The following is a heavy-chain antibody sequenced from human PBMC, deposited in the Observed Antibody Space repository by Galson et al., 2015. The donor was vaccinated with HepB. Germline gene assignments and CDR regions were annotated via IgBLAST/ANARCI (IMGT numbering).Heavy chain of an antibody. CDR3: ARETTTAWSDAFDI. J-gene: IGHJ3*02. CDR2: INHSGST. D-gene: IGHD1-1*01. CDR1: GGSFSGYY. Sequence: TLSLTCAVYGGSFSGYYWNWIRQPPGKGLEWIGEINHSGSTNYNPSLKSRVTISVDTSKNQFSLKLSSVTAADAAVYYCARETTTAWSDAFDIWGQGTMVTVSS. V-gene: IGHV4-34*01.